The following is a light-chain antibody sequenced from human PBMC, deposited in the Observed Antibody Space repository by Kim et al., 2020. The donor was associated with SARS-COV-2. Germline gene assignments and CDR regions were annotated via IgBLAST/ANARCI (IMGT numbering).Light chain of an antibody. J-gene: IGKJ2*01. Sequence: AIRITQSPSSLSASTGDRVPITCRASQGISSYLAWYQQKPGKAPKLLIYAASTLQSGVPSRFSGSGSGTDFTLTISCLQSEDFATYYCQQYYSYPRTFGQGTKLEI. CDR1: QGISSY. CDR2: AAS. V-gene: IGKV1-8*01. CDR3: QQYYSYPRT.